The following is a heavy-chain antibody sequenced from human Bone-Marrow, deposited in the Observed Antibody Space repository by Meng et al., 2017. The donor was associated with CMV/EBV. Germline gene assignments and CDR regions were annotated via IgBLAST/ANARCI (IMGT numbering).Heavy chain of an antibody. CDR3: ARGVARTYYDFWSGCGDV. J-gene: IGHJ6*02. Sequence: ASVKVSCKASGYTFTSYDINWVRQATGQGLEWMGWMNPNSGNTGYAQKFQGRVTITRNTSIRKAYMELSSLRSEDTAVYYCARGVARTYYDFWSGCGDVWGQGTTVTVSS. V-gene: IGHV1-8*03. CDR2: MNPNSGNT. D-gene: IGHD3-3*01. CDR1: GYTFTSYD.